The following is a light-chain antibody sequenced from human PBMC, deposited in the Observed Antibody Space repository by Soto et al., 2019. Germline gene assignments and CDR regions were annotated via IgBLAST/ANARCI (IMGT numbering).Light chain of an antibody. CDR2: EVS. V-gene: IGLV2-14*01. CDR3: SSYTSSTFDG. CDR1: SSDVGGYNY. Sequence: QSALTQPASVSGSPGQSITISCTGTSSDVGGYNYVSWYQQHPGKAPKLMIYEVSNRPSGVSNRSSGSKSGNTASLTISGLQAEDEADHYCSSYTSSTFDGFGTGTKVTVL. J-gene: IGLJ1*01.